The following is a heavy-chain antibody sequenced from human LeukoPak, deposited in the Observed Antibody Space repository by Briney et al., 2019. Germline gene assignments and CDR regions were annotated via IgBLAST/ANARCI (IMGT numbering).Heavy chain of an antibody. CDR3: ASRDPYSSGWYVDY. J-gene: IGHJ4*02. CDR2: INSDGSST. D-gene: IGHD6-19*01. V-gene: IGHV3-74*01. CDR1: GFTFSSYW. Sequence: GGSPRLSCAASGFTFSSYWMHWVRQAPGKGLVWVSRINSDGSSTSYADSVKGRFTISRDNAKNTLYLQMNSLRAEDTAVYYCASRDPYSSGWYVDYWGQGTLVTVSS.